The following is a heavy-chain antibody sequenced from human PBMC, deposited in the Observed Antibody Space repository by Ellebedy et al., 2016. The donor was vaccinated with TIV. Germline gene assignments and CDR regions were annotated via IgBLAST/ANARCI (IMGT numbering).Heavy chain of an antibody. CDR1: GCTFSDYY. Sequence: GGSLRLXXAASGCTFSDYYMSWIRQDPGKGLEWVSYISSSGSTIYYADSVKGRFTISRDNAKNSLYLQMNSLRAEDTAVYYCARGGVEMATITRYYYYYGMDVWGQGTTVTVSS. V-gene: IGHV3-11*01. CDR2: ISSSGSTI. J-gene: IGHJ6*02. CDR3: ARGGVEMATITRYYYYYGMDV. D-gene: IGHD5-24*01.